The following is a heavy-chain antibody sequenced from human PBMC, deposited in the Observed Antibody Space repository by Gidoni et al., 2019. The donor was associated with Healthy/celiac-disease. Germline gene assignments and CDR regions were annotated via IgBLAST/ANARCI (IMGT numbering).Heavy chain of an antibody. J-gene: IGHJ4*02. CDR2: IIPIFGTA. CDR1: GGTFSSYA. CDR3: ARVGTLGYCSSTSCSFDY. D-gene: IGHD2-2*01. Sequence: QVQLVQSGAEVKKPGSSVKVSCKASGGTFSSYALSWVRQAPGQGLEWMGGIIPIFGTANYAQKFQGRVTITADESTSTAYMELSSLRSEDTAVYYCARVGTLGYCSSTSCSFDYWGQGTLVTVSS. V-gene: IGHV1-69*01.